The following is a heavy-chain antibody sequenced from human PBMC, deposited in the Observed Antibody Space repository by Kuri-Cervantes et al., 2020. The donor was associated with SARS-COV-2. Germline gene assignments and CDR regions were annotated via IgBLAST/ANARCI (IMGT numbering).Heavy chain of an antibody. V-gene: IGHV5-51*01. D-gene: IGHD4-17*01. CDR1: GYSFSKYW. J-gene: IGHJ6*03. Sequence: GGSLRLSCKASGYSFSKYWIGWVRQISGKGLEWMGVIYPGDSDTRYSPSFQGHVTISADKSDTTVYLQWSSLKASDTAIYYCARRAYGEQVDYYYMDVWGKGTTVTVSS. CDR3: ARRAYGEQVDYYYMDV. CDR2: IYPGDSDT.